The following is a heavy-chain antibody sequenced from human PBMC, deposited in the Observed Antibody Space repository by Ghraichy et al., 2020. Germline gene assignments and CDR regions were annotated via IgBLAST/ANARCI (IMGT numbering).Heavy chain of an antibody. J-gene: IGHJ4*02. V-gene: IGHV3-74*01. D-gene: IGHD2-21*02. CDR2: INRDGDYT. CDR3: VRDDDYYAVDY. Sequence: GGSLRLSCAASGFTFTSYWMHWVRQAPGEGLVCVSRINRDGDYTDYADSVKGRFTISRDNARNTLYLQMNSLRAEDTAVYYCVRDDDYYAVDYWGQGTLVTVSS. CDR1: GFTFTSYW.